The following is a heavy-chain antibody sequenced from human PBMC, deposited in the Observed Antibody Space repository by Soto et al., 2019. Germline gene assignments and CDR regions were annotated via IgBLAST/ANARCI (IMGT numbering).Heavy chain of an antibody. D-gene: IGHD6-13*01. CDR3: ARDFTAAAGTGDAFDI. CDR2: IKQDGSEK. CDR1: GFPFISYW. V-gene: IGHV3-7*05. J-gene: IGHJ3*02. Sequence: PGGSLRLSCAASGFPFISYWLSWVRQAPGKGLKGVANIKQDGSEKNYVDSVKGRFTISRDNAKNSLYLQMNSLRAEDTAVYYCARDFTAAAGTGDAFDIWGQGTMVTVSS.